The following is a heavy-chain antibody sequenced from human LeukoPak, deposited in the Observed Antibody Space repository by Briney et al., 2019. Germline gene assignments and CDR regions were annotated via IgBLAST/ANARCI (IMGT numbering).Heavy chain of an antibody. D-gene: IGHD5-12*01. CDR2: INHSGST. CDR1: GGSISSSNW. V-gene: IGHV4-4*02. Sequence: PSETLSLTCAVSGGSISSSNWWSWVRQPPGKGLEWIGEINHSGSTNYDPSLKSRDTISVDTSKNQFSLKLSSVTAADTAVYYCARSDIVATNFDYWGQGTLVTVSS. J-gene: IGHJ4*02. CDR3: ARSDIVATNFDY.